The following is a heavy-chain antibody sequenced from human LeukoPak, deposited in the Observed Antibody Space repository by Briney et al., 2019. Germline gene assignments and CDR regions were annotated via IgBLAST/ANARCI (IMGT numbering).Heavy chain of an antibody. Sequence: SETLSLTCTVSGGSISSGGYYWSWIRQHPGKGLEWIRYIYYSGSTYYNPSLKSRVTISVDTSKNQFSLKLSSVTAADTAVYYCARVPAFSGYGLDYWGQGTLVTVSS. J-gene: IGHJ4*02. CDR3: ARVPAFSGYGLDY. D-gene: IGHD3-22*01. V-gene: IGHV4-31*03. CDR1: GGSISSGGYY. CDR2: IYYSGST.